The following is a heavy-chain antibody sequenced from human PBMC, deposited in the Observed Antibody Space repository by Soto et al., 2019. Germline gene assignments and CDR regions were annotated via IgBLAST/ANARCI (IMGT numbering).Heavy chain of an antibody. D-gene: IGHD3-10*01. V-gene: IGHV1-18*01. CDR3: ARRLRGGEHVWYFDL. CDR2: ISAYNGNT. CDR1: GYTFTSYG. J-gene: IGHJ2*01. Sequence: QVQLVQSGAEVKKPGASVKVSCKASGYTFTSYGISWVRQAPGQGLEWMGWISAYNGNTNYAQKLRGRVNRTTDTSTSTAYMELRSLRSDDTAVYYCARRLRGGEHVWYFDLWGRGTLVTVSS.